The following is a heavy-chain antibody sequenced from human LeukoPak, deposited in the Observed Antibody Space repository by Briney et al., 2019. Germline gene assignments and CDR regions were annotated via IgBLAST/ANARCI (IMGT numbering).Heavy chain of an antibody. CDR3: ARDIMVMTYYYYYGMDV. J-gene: IGHJ6*02. D-gene: IGHD2-21*02. V-gene: IGHV1-46*01. CDR1: GYTFTSYY. CDR2: INLSGGST. Sequence: GASVKVSCKASGYTFTSYYMHWVRQAPGQGLEWMGVINLSGGSTTYAQKFQGRVTMTRDTSTSTVYMELSSLSSEDTAVYYCARDIMVMTYYYYYGMDVWGQGTTVTVPS.